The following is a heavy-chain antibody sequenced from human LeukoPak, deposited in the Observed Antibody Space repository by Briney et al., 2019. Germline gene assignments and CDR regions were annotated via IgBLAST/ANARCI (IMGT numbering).Heavy chain of an antibody. CDR1: GFTVSSNY. CDR3: ARRTTVADPYYYYYMDV. CDR2: IYSGAST. D-gene: IGHD4-23*01. V-gene: IGHV3-66*02. J-gene: IGHJ6*03. Sequence: GGSLRLSCAASGFTVSSNYMSWVRQAPGKGLEWVSVIYSGASTYYADSVKGRFTISRDNSKNTLYLQINSLRAGDTAVYYCARRTTVADPYYYYYMDVWGKGTTVTVSS.